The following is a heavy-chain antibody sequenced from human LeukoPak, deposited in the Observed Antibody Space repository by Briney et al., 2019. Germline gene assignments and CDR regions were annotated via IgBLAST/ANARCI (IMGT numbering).Heavy chain of an antibody. D-gene: IGHD3-10*01. CDR3: AKFGSRLRSYYYYMDV. J-gene: IGHJ6*03. Sequence: GGSLRLSCAASGFTFSSYSMNWVRQAPGKGLEWVSGINSGGRTYYADSVKGRFIISRDNSKNTLYLQMNSLRPEDTAVYYCAKFGSRLRSYYYYMDVWGKGTTVTISS. CDR2: INSGGRT. V-gene: IGHV3-23*01. CDR1: GFTFSSYS.